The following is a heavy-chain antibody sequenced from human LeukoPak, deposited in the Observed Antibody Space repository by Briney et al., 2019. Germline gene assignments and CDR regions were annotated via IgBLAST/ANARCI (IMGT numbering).Heavy chain of an antibody. CDR2: ISSSSSYI. CDR3: ARDDYDFWSGYYFDY. V-gene: IGHV3-21*01. J-gene: IGHJ4*02. D-gene: IGHD3-3*01. CDR1: GFTFRSYS. Sequence: GGSLRLSCAASGFTFRSYSMNWVRQAPGRGLEWVSSISSSSSYIYYADSVKGRFTISRDNAKNSLYLQMNSLRAEDTAVYYCARDDYDFWSGYYFDYWGQGTLVTVSS.